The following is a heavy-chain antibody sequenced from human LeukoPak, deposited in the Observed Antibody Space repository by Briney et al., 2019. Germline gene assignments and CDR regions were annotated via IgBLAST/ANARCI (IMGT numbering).Heavy chain of an antibody. CDR1: VSTFSSYA. CDR3: AIEPYVVSLDY. CDR2: ISGSDSAT. Sequence: PGGYLRLSCAASVSTFSSYAMSWLRQAPGKGLEWVSVISGSDSATYYAGSVKGRFTISRDNSKNMLYLPMNGMLPADTAVYYCAIEPYVVSLDYWGQGTLITVSS. V-gene: IGHV3-23*01. J-gene: IGHJ4*02. D-gene: IGHD3-16*02.